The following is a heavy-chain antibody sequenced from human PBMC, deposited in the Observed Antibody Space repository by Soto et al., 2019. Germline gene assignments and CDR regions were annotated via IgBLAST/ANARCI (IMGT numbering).Heavy chain of an antibody. V-gene: IGHV3-23*01. D-gene: IGHD3-9*01. CDR3: AKARAAYDIDF. J-gene: IGHJ4*02. Sequence: EVRRLDSGGGLVQPGVSLRVSCAPSGFTFSTYAMNWVRQAPGEGLTWVSAISGRGGNTYYAESVKGRFTISRDNIKNTLYVQIIKLRAEDTAVYYCAKARAAYDIDFWVQGTVVTVSS. CDR1: GFTFSTYA. CDR2: ISGRGGNT.